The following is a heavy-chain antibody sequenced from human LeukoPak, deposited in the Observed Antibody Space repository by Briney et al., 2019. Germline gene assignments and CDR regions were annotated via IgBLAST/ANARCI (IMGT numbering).Heavy chain of an antibody. D-gene: IGHD2-8*01. CDR3: ARGTSHCTNGVCYREGMDV. CDR2: IYHSGST. J-gene: IGHJ6*02. V-gene: IGHV4-30-2*01. CDR1: GGSISSGGYS. Sequence: SQTLSLTCAVSGGSISSGGYSWSWIRQPPGKGLEWIGYIYHSGSTYYNPSLKSRVTISVDRSKNQFSLKLSSVTAADTAVYYCARGTSHCTNGVCYREGMDVWGQGTTVTVSS.